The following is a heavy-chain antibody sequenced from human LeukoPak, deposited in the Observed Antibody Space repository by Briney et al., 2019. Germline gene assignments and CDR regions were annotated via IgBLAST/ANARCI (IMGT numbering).Heavy chain of an antibody. CDR1: GFTFSSYG. J-gene: IGHJ6*02. D-gene: IGHD1-14*01. CDR2: ISYDGSNK. Sequence: PGGSLRLSCAASGFTFSSYGMHWVRQAPGKGLEWVAVISYDGSNKYYADSVKGRFTISRDNSKNTLYLQMNSLRAEGTAVYYCAKDRKGTSYYYYYGMDVWGQGTTVTVSS. V-gene: IGHV3-30*18. CDR3: AKDRKGTSYYYYYGMDV.